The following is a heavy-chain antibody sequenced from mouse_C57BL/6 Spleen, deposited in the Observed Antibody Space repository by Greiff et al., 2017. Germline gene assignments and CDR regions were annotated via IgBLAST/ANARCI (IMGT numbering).Heavy chain of an antibody. V-gene: IGHV14-2*01. Sequence: VQLQQSGAELVKPGASVKLSCTASGFNINDYYMHWVKQRTEQGLEWIGKIDTEDGDTKYAPTFQVQTTITADTSSNTAYLQLSSRTSVDTAFYYCAPLQSPFDYWGQGTTLTVSS. CDR2: IDTEDGDT. D-gene: IGHD6-1*01. J-gene: IGHJ2*01. CDR3: APLQSPFDY. CDR1: GFNINDYY.